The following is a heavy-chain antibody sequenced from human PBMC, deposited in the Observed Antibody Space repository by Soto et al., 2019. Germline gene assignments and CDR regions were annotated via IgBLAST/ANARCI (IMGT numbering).Heavy chain of an antibody. V-gene: IGHV4-61*01. CDR3: AREITIFGVIIIPGWFDP. J-gene: IGHJ5*02. CDR2: IYYSGST. Sequence: SETLSLTCSVSGGSVSSDSYYWSWIRQPPGKGLEWIGYIYYSGSTKYNPSLKSRVTMSVDTSKNQFSLKLSSVTAADTAVYYCAREITIFGVIIIPGWFDPWGQGILVTVSS. CDR1: GGSVSSDSYY. D-gene: IGHD3-3*01.